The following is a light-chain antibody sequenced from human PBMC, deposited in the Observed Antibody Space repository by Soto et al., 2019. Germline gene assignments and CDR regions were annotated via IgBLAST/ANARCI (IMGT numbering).Light chain of an antibody. V-gene: IGKV3-15*01. CDR3: QQYKNWPPVT. CDR2: GAS. CDR1: QSVSSN. J-gene: IGKJ4*01. Sequence: ETVMTQSPATLSVSPGDRATLSCRASQSVSSNLAWYQQKPGQAPRLLIYGASIRATGIPARFSGSGSGTEFTLTISSLQYEDFGLYYCQQYKNWPPVTFGGGTKVEIK.